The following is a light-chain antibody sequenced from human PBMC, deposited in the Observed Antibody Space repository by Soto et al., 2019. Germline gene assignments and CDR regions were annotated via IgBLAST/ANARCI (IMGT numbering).Light chain of an antibody. Sequence: LIQTAPALSLCRAQRAPLSCRASQSVNNYLAWYQQRPGQAPRLLIYDGSNRAAGIPARFSGSGSGTDFTLTISSLEPDDFAVYYCQQRSNWLTFGGRTIVDI. CDR2: DGS. CDR3: QQRSNWLT. J-gene: IGKJ4*01. CDR1: QSVNNY. V-gene: IGKV3-11*01.